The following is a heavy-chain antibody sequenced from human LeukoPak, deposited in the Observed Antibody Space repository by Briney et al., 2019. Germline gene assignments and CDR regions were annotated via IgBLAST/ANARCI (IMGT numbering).Heavy chain of an antibody. CDR3: ARVGATGPSFDY. CDR2: INHSGST. CDR1: GGSFSGYY. Sequence: SETLSLTCAVYGGSFSGYYWSWIRQPPGKGLEWIGEINHSGSTNYNPSLKSRVTISVDTSKNQFSLKLSSVTAADTAVYYCARVGATGPSFDYWGQGTLVTVSS. D-gene: IGHD1-26*01. V-gene: IGHV4-34*01. J-gene: IGHJ4*02.